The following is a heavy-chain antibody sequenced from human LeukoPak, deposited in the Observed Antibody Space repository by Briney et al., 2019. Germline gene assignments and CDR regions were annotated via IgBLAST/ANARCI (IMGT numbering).Heavy chain of an antibody. CDR1: GFTFSSYW. CDR3: AREPLGYCSSTSCSYFDY. V-gene: IGHV3-7*01. Sequence: GGSLSLSCAASGFTFSSYWMSWVRQAPGKGLEWVANIKQDGSEKYYVDSVKGRFTISRDNAKNSLYLQMNSLRAEDTAVYYCAREPLGYCSSTSCSYFDYWGQGTLVTVSS. D-gene: IGHD2-2*01. CDR2: IKQDGSEK. J-gene: IGHJ4*02.